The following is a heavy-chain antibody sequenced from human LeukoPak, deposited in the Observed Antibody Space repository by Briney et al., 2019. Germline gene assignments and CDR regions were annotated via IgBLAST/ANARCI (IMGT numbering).Heavy chain of an antibody. D-gene: IGHD2-2*01. J-gene: IGHJ5*02. CDR3: ARQVGCSSTSCSNNWFDP. Sequence: SETLSLTCAVSGYSISSGYNWGWIRQPPGKGLEWIGSIYHSGSTYHNPSLKSRVTISVGTSKNQFSLKLTSVTAADTAVYYCARQVGCSSTSCSNNWFDPWGQGTLVTVSS. CDR1: GYSISSGYN. V-gene: IGHV4-38-2*01. CDR2: IYHSGST.